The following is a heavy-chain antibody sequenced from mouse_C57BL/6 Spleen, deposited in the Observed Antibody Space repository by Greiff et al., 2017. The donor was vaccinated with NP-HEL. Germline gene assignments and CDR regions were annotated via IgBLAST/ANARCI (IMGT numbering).Heavy chain of an antibody. CDR1: GYTFTSYW. V-gene: IGHV1-72*01. Sequence: QVQLQQPGAELVKPGASVKLSCKASGYTFTSYWMHWVKQRPGRGLEWIGRIDPNSGGTKYNEKFKSKATLTVDTPSSTDYMHLSSLTSEYSSVYYCARDYYGSTPYAYWGKGALVTVSA. J-gene: IGHJ3*01. D-gene: IGHD1-1*01. CDR2: IDPNSGGT. CDR3: ARDYYGSTPYAY.